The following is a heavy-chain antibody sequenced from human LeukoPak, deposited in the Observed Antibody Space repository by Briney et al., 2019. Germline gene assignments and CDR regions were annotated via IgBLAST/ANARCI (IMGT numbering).Heavy chain of an antibody. CDR1: GGSNSSYY. V-gene: IGHV4-4*07. CDR3: ARETGSSRWFDP. Sequence: PSETLSLTCTVSGGSNSSYYWSWIRQAAGKGLEWIGRIYTSGSTNYNPSLKSRVTMSVDMSKNQFSLNLTSVTAADMAVYYCARETGSSRWFDPWGQGTLVTVSS. D-gene: IGHD1-26*01. J-gene: IGHJ5*02. CDR2: IYTSGST.